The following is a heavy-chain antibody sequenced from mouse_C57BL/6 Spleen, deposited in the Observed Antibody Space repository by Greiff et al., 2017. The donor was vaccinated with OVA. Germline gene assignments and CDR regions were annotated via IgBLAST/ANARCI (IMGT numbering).Heavy chain of an antibody. D-gene: IGHD3-2*02. Sequence: EVMLVESGGDLVKPGGSLKLSCAASGFTFSSYGMSWVRQTPDKRLEWVATISSGGSYTYYPDSVKGRFTISRDNAKNTLYLQMSSLKSEDTAMYYCARQEGYDYDAMDYWGQGTSVTVSS. CDR1: GFTFSSYG. CDR2: ISSGGSYT. J-gene: IGHJ4*01. CDR3: ARQEGYDYDAMDY. V-gene: IGHV5-6*01.